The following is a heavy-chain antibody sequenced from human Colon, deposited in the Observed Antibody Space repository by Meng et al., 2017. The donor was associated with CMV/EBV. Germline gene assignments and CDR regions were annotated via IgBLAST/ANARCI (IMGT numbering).Heavy chain of an antibody. Sequence: VWPWASGGCQVQPGGSRRLSCAASGFTFSSKWMHWVRQGPGKGLVWVSRINTDGSTTYYADSVKGRFTISRDNAKNTLYLQMNSLRAEDTAVYYCASRDYWGQGTLVTVSS. J-gene: IGHJ4*02. CDR1: GFTFSSKW. CDR3: ASRDY. CDR2: INTDGSTT. V-gene: IGHV3-74*01.